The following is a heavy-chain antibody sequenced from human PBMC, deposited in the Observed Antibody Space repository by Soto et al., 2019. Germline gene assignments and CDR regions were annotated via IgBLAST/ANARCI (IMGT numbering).Heavy chain of an antibody. CDR1: GGSFSGYY. J-gene: IGHJ5*02. CDR3: ATPWNDSSGYRFDP. Sequence: SETLSLTCAVYGGSFSGYYWSWIRQPPGKGLEWIGEINHSGSTNYNPSLKSRVTISVYTSKNQFSLKLSSVTAADTAVYYCATPWNDSSGYRFDPWGQGTLVTVSS. D-gene: IGHD3-22*01. CDR2: INHSGST. V-gene: IGHV4-34*01.